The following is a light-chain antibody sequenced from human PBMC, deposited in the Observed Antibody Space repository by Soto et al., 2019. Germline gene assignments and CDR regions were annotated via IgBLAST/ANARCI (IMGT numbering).Light chain of an antibody. V-gene: IGKV3-11*01. J-gene: IGKJ1*01. CDR1: QSVSSNY. CDR3: QQRSNWPPWT. CDR2: GAF. Sequence: EIVLTQSPGTLSLSPGERATLSCRASQSVSSNYLAWYQQKPGQAPRLLIYGAFNRATGIPARFSGSGSGTDFTLTISSLEPEDFAVYYCQQRSNWPPWTFGQGTKVDIK.